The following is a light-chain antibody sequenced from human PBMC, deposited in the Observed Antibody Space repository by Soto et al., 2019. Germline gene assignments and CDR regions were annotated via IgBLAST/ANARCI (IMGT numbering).Light chain of an antibody. Sequence: EIVLTQSPATLSLSPGERATLSCRASQSIGLAIAWYQHKPGQAPRLLIFDASQRATGIPARFRGSGSGTDFTLSISSLEPEDFATYYCQQYENLPTFGQGTRLEIK. V-gene: IGKV3-11*01. CDR3: QQYENLPT. CDR2: DAS. J-gene: IGKJ5*01. CDR1: QSIGLA.